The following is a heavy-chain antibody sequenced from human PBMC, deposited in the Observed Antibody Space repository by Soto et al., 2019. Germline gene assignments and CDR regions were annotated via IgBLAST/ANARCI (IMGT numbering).Heavy chain of an antibody. V-gene: IGHV3-23*01. CDR1: GFTFSSYA. CDR3: AKSGITIFGVVSIPFDY. J-gene: IGHJ4*02. Sequence: PGGSLRLSCAASGFTFSSYAMSWVRQAPGKGLEWVSAISGSGGSTYYADSVKGRFTNSRDNSKKTLNLQIKSLRAEDTAVYYCAKSGITIFGVVSIPFDYWGQGTLVTVSS. CDR2: ISGSGGST. D-gene: IGHD3-3*01.